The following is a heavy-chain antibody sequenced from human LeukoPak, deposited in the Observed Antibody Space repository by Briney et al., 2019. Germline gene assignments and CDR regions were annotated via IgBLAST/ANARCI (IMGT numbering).Heavy chain of an antibody. J-gene: IGHJ4*02. V-gene: IGHV4-59*01. D-gene: IGHD2-15*01. Sequence: SETLSLTCTVSGGSISSYYWSWIRKPPGKGLEWLGYIYYSGSTNYHPSLKSRVTISVDTSKNQFSLKLSSVTAADTAVYYCAREAGYCSGGSCYGAWFDYWGQGTLVTVSS. CDR1: GGSISSYY. CDR3: AREAGYCSGGSCYGAWFDY. CDR2: IYYSGST.